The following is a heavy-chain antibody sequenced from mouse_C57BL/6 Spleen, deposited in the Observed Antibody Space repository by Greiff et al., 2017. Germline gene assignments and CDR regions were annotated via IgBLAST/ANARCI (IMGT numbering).Heavy chain of an antibody. CDR2: ISSGSSTI. CDR3: ARPNSSPRDY. CDR1: GFTFSDYG. Sequence: EVKLVESGGGLVKPGGSLKLSCAASGFTFSDYGMHWVRQAPEKGLEWVAYISSGSSTIYYADTVKGRFTITRDTAKNTLFLQITSLRAEDTAMYYCARPNSSPRDYWGHGTSVTVSS. D-gene: IGHD6-2*01. V-gene: IGHV5-17*01. J-gene: IGHJ4*01.